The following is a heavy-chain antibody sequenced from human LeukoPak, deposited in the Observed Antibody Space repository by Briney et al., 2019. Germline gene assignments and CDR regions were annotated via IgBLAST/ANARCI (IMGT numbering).Heavy chain of an antibody. CDR2: ISKDGSDK. CDR1: GFTFSSFV. J-gene: IGHJ4*02. D-gene: IGHD2-8*01. Sequence: PGRSLRLSCAASGFTFSSFVMHWVRQAPGKGLEWVAVISKDGSDKYYVDSVKGRFAISRDNSRNTLYLQMNCLRAEDTAVYFCAKESCTMTNCLGDWGQGTLVTVSS. CDR3: AKESCTMTNCLGD. V-gene: IGHV3-30*18.